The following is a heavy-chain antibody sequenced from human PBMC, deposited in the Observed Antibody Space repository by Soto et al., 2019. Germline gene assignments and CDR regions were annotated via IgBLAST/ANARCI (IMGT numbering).Heavy chain of an antibody. J-gene: IGHJ6*02. CDR3: ARSRLDFSYYYYGMDV. CDR1: GGTFSSYT. D-gene: IGHD6-19*01. Sequence: QVQLVQSGAEVKKPGSSVKVSCKASGGTFSSYTISWVRQAPGQGLEWMGRIIPILGIANYAQKFQGRVTITADKSTSTAYRELSSRRSEDTAVYYCARSRLDFSYYYYGMDVWGQGTTVTVSS. V-gene: IGHV1-69*02. CDR2: IIPILGIA.